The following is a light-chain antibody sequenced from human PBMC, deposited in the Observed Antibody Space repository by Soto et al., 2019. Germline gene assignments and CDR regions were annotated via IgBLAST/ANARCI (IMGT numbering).Light chain of an antibody. J-gene: IGKJ1*01. V-gene: IGKV1-5*01. CDR1: ESISRW. CDR2: DAS. CDR3: QQYNAHST. Sequence: DIQMTQSPSTLSASVGDRVTITCRASESISRWLAWFQQKPGKAPNLLIYDASILQSGVPSRFSGSASGTDFPLTISSLPPEDFVTYYCQQYNAHSTFGQGTKVDIK.